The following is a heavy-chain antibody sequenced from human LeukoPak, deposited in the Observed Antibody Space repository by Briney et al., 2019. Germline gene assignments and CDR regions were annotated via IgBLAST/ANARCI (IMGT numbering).Heavy chain of an antibody. CDR1: GYRFTGYY. J-gene: IGHJ4*02. D-gene: IGHD1-26*01. Sequence: ASVKVSCKASGYRFTGYYIHWVRQAPGQGLEWMGWINPNSGGTNYAQKFQGRVTMTRDTSISTAYMELSRLRSDDTAVYYCARIVGANPLDFDYWGQGTLVTVSS. CDR2: INPNSGGT. V-gene: IGHV1-2*02. CDR3: ARIVGANPLDFDY.